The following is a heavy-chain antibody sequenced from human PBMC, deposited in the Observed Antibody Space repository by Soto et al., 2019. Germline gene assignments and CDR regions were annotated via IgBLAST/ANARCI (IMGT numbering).Heavy chain of an antibody. Sequence: ASVKVSCKASGGTFSSYAISWVRQAPGQGLEWMGGIIPIFGTANYAQKFQGRVTITADESTSTAYMELSSLRSEDTAVYYCARNLGKYSGYDHGYWGQGTLDTVSS. D-gene: IGHD5-12*01. CDR3: ARNLGKYSGYDHGY. J-gene: IGHJ4*02. CDR1: GGTFSSYA. CDR2: IIPIFGTA. V-gene: IGHV1-69*13.